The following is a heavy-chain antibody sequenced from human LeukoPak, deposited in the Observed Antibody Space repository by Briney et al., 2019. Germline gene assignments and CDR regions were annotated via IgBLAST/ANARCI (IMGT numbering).Heavy chain of an antibody. D-gene: IGHD6-19*01. CDR1: GFTFSSYA. Sequence: GGSLRLSCVASGFTFSSYAMSWVRQAPGKGLEWVSAISGSGISTYYADSVKGRFTISRDNSKNTLYLQMNSLRAEDTAVYYCTTDGPSSGWWGDYWGQGTLVTVSS. CDR2: ISGSGIST. CDR3: TTDGPSSGWWGDY. V-gene: IGHV3-23*01. J-gene: IGHJ4*02.